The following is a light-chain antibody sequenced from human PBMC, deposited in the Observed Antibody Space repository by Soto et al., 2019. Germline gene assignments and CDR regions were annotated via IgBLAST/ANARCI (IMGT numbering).Light chain of an antibody. V-gene: IGKV2-28*01. CDR2: LGS. CDR1: QSLLHSNGYNY. CDR3: MQALQTPLYT. Sequence: DIVMTQSPLSLPVTPGEPASISCRSSQSLLHSNGYNYLDSHLQKPGQSPQLLIYLGSNRASGVPDRFSGSGSGTDFTLKISRVEAEDVGVYYCMQALQTPLYTFGQGTKLEIK. J-gene: IGKJ2*01.